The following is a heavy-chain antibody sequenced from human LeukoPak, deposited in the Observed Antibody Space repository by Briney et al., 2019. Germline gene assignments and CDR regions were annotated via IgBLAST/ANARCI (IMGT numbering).Heavy chain of an antibody. J-gene: IGHJ4*02. V-gene: IGHV3-43D*03. CDR1: GFTFDDYA. Sequence: GGSLRLSCAVSGFTFDDYALHLVRQVPGKGLEWVSFSSWIEGSTDYLDSVKGRFSISRDNSKNSLYLEMNRLRLEDTALYYCVRSRAASLGYFDSWGQGTLVTVSS. D-gene: IGHD7-27*01. CDR2: SSWIEGST. CDR3: VRSRAASLGYFDS.